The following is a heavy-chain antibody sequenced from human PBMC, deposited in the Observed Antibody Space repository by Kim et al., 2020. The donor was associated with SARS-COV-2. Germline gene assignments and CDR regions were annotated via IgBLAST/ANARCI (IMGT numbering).Heavy chain of an antibody. Sequence: GGSLRLSCVTSGFTFTGFWMSWVRQTPGKGLEWVAIINRDGGLFLYADSVKGRFTISIVNAKSTLSLQMDSLTVEATDVSYCSRTRGIWSKLSTLDSWG. CDR3: SRTRGIWSKLSTLDS. CDR2: INRDGGLF. J-gene: IGHJ5*01. V-gene: IGHV3-7*01. CDR1: GFTFTGFW. D-gene: IGHD3-3*01.